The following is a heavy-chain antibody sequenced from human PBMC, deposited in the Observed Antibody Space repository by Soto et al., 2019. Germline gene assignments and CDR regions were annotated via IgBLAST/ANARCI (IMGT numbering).Heavy chain of an antibody. V-gene: IGHV3-30*18. J-gene: IGHJ4*02. CDR2: ISYDGSNK. Sequence: GGSLRLSCAASGFTFSSYGMHWVRQAPGKGLEWVAVISYDGSNKYYADSVKGRFTISRDNSKNTLYLQMNSLRAEDTAVYYCAKERTQHIVVVIATSFDYWGQGTLVTVSS. CDR1: GFTFSSYG. CDR3: AKERTQHIVVVIATSFDY. D-gene: IGHD2-21*01.